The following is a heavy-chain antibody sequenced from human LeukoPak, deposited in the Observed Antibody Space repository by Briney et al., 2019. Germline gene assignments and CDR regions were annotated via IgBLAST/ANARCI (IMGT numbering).Heavy chain of an antibody. J-gene: IGHJ5*02. Sequence: KSSETLSLTCTVSGGSISSSSCYWGWIRQPPGKGLEWIGSIYYSGSTYYNPSLKSRVTISVDTSKNQFSLKLNPMTAADTAVYYCARLYRLLQGDWFDPWGQGTLVTVSS. V-gene: IGHV4-39*07. CDR1: GGSISSSSCY. D-gene: IGHD2-21*02. CDR2: IYYSGST. CDR3: ARLYRLLQGDWFDP.